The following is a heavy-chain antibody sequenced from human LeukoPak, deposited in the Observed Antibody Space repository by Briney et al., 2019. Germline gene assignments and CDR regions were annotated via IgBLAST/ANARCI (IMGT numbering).Heavy chain of an antibody. CDR1: GGPFTGYY. CDR3: ARGDCSSTSCYRKGVYFQH. D-gene: IGHD2-2*02. J-gene: IGHJ1*01. CDR2: INHRGST. Sequence: SETLSLTCAVYGGPFTGYYWSWIRQSPDKGLEWIGEINHRGSTNYNSSLKSRLTISADTSKNQFSLHLSSVTAADTAVYYCARGDCSSTSCYRKGVYFQHWGQGTLVTVSS. V-gene: IGHV4-34*01.